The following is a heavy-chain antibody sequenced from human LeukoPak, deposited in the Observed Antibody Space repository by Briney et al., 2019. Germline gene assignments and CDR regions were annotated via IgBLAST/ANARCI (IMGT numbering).Heavy chain of an antibody. Sequence: SETLSLTCAVYGGSFSGYYWSWIRQPPGKGLEWIGEINHSGSTNYNPYLKSRVTISVDTSKNQFSLKLSSVTAADTAVYYCARGRGDYAINYYYYYYMDVWGKGTTVTVSS. CDR3: ARGRGDYAINYYYYYYMDV. CDR1: GGSFSGYY. J-gene: IGHJ6*03. V-gene: IGHV4-34*01. D-gene: IGHD4-17*01. CDR2: INHSGST.